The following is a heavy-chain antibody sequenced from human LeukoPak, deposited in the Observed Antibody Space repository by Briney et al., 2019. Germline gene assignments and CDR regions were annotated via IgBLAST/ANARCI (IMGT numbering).Heavy chain of an antibody. D-gene: IGHD2-21*01. Sequence: GGSLRLSCAASRFTFSSYALSWVRQAPGKGLEWVAQIKVDGSEKYYVDSVRGRFTISRDNAKNSLDLQMNTLRVEDTAVCYCVRDATRGGDLDHWGQGTLVTVSS. J-gene: IGHJ5*02. CDR1: RFTFSSYA. V-gene: IGHV3-7*01. CDR3: VRDATRGGDLDH. CDR2: IKVDGSEK.